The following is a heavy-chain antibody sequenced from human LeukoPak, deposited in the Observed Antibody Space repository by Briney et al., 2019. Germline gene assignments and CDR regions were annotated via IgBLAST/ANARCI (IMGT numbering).Heavy chain of an antibody. D-gene: IGHD3-16*01. Sequence: RASVKVSCKASGYTFTGYYMHWVRQAPGQGLEGMGWINPNSGGTNYAQKFQGRVTMTRDTSISTAYMELSRLRSDDTAVYYCASNMITFGGVRAFDIWGQGTMVTVSS. J-gene: IGHJ3*02. CDR2: INPNSGGT. CDR3: ASNMITFGGVRAFDI. V-gene: IGHV1-2*02. CDR1: GYTFTGYY.